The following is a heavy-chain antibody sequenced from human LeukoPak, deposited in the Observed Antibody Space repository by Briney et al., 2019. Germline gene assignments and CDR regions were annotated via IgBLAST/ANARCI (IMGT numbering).Heavy chain of an antibody. Sequence: ASVKVSCKASGYTFTSYAMHWVRLAPGQRLEWMGWINAGNGNTKYSQKFQGRVTITRDTSASTAYMELSSLRSEDTAVYYCARDWGYYGSGSYFRNWFDPWGQGTLVTVSS. D-gene: IGHD3-10*01. CDR1: GYTFTSYA. J-gene: IGHJ5*02. CDR3: ARDWGYYGSGSYFRNWFDP. CDR2: INAGNGNT. V-gene: IGHV1-3*01.